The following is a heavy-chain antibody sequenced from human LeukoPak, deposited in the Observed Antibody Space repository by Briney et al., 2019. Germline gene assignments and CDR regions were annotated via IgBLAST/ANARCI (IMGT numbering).Heavy chain of an antibody. Sequence: SETLSLTCTVSGGPISSSSYYWGWIRQPPGKGLEWIGSIYYSGSTYYNPSLKSRVTISVDTSKNQFSLKLSSVTAADTAVYYCARLQRRESIDYWGQGTLVTVSS. CDR3: ARLQRRESIDY. V-gene: IGHV4-39*01. J-gene: IGHJ4*02. CDR1: GGPISSSSYY. CDR2: IYYSGST. D-gene: IGHD3-10*01.